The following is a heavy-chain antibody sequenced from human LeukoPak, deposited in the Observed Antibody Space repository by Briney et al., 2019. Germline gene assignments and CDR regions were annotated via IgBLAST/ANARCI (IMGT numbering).Heavy chain of an antibody. CDR1: GGTFSSYA. CDR2: IIPIFGTA. J-gene: IGHJ4*02. Sequence: ASVKVSCKASGGTFSSYAISWVRQAPGQGLEWMGGIIPIFGTANYAQKFQGRVTITADKSTSTAYMELSSLRSEDTAVYYCARAGTPSYYDILTGCDYWGQGTLVTVSS. CDR3: ARAGTPSYYDILTGCDY. V-gene: IGHV1-69*06. D-gene: IGHD3-9*01.